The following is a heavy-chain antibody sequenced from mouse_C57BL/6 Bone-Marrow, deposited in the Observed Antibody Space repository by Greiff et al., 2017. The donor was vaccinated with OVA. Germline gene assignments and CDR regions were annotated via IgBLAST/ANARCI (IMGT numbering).Heavy chain of an antibody. D-gene: IGHD1-1*01. V-gene: IGHV1-82*01. J-gene: IGHJ2*01. CDR3: ARSDYGSDY. CDR1: GYAFSSSW. CDR2: LYPGDGDT. Sequence: QVQLKQSGPELVKPGASVTISCKASGYAFSSSWMNWVKQRPGKGLEWLGRLYPGDGDTNYNGKFKGKATLTADKSSRTAYMQLSGLTSEDSAVDFYARSDYGSDYWGQGTTLTVSS.